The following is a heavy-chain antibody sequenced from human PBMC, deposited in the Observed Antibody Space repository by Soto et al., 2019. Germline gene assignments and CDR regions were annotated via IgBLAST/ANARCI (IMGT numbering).Heavy chain of an antibody. D-gene: IGHD5-18*01. CDR3: AKDWRYNYDTDASDT. J-gene: IGHJ3*02. CDR2: ISYDGGEK. Sequence: LRLSCTVARLAFSTYVIHWVRQAPGKGLEWVAVISYDGGEKYYADSVKGRFTISRDNSKNTLYLQMDSLRTEDTAVYFCAKDWRYNYDTDASDTWGQGTMVTVSS. V-gene: IGHV3-30*18. CDR1: RLAFSTYV.